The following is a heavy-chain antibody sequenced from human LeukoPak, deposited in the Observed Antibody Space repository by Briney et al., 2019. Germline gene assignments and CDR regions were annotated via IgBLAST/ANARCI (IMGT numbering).Heavy chain of an antibody. CDR1: GFNFSSYS. CDR2: ISRSTNYI. Sequence: GGSLRLSCAASGFNFSSYSMNWVRQAPGKGLEWVSSISRSTNYIYYADSVKGRFTISRDNAKNSLYLQMNSLRAEDTAVYYCARDYGDYFDYWGQGTLVTVSS. J-gene: IGHJ4*02. CDR3: ARDYGDYFDY. D-gene: IGHD4-17*01. V-gene: IGHV3-21*01.